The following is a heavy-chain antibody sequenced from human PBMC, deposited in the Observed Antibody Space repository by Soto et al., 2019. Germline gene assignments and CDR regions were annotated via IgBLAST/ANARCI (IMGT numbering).Heavy chain of an antibody. CDR1: GGSISRGGYY. CDR3: ARARYSSSWYGNYFDY. V-gene: IGHV4-31*03. CDR2: IYYSGST. Sequence: SETPSLTCTVSGGSISRGGYYWRWIRQHPGKGLEWIGYIYYSGSTYYNPSLKSRVTISVDTSKNQFSLKLSSVTAADTAVYYCARARYSSSWYGNYFDYWGQGTLVTVSS. D-gene: IGHD6-13*01. J-gene: IGHJ4*02.